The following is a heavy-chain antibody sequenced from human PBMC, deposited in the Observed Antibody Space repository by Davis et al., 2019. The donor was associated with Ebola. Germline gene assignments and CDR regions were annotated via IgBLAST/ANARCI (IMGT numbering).Heavy chain of an antibody. Sequence: PGGSLRLSCTASGFTFGDYAMGWVRQAPGKGLEWVGFIRSKTYGGTTEYAASVKGRFSISRDDSKSIAYLQMNSLKTEDTAVYYCTRGGQWLVLDYLDYWGQGALVTVSS. J-gene: IGHJ4*02. CDR3: TRGGQWLVLDYLDY. CDR1: GFTFGDYA. V-gene: IGHV3-49*04. D-gene: IGHD6-19*01. CDR2: IRSKTYGGTT.